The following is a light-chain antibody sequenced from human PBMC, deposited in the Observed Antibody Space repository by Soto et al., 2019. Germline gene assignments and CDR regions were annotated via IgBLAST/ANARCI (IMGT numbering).Light chain of an antibody. Sequence: DIQMTQSPSSLSAFVGERVTITCRASQDIDTYVNWYQFKTGEAPKLLIYFASTLQTGVPYRCSGSGAGSDFSLAIANLQPEDVGVYYCQQSYSVPRLTFGPGTRVYIK. CDR1: QDIDTY. V-gene: IGKV1-39*01. CDR3: QQSYSVPRLT. CDR2: FAS. J-gene: IGKJ4*01.